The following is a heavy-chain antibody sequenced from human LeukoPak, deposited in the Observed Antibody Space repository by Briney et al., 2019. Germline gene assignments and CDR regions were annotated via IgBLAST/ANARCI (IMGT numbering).Heavy chain of an antibody. V-gene: IGHV3-23*01. Sequence: GGSMRLSCAASGFTFSSYAMSWVRRAPGKGLEWVSAISGSGGSTYYADSVKGRSTISRDNSKNTLYLRMNSLRAEDTAVYYCAKDGPDFDYWGQGTLVTVSS. J-gene: IGHJ4*02. CDR3: AKDGPDFDY. CDR2: ISGSGGST. CDR1: GFTFSSYA.